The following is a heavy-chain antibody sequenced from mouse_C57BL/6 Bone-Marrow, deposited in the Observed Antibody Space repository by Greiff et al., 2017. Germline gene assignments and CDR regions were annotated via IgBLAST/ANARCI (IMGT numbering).Heavy chain of an antibody. D-gene: IGHD1-1*01. CDR2: ISSGGSYT. CDR1: GFTFSSYG. Sequence: VQLKESGGDLVKPGGSLKLSCAASGFTFSSYGMSWVRQTPDKGREWVATISSGGSYTYYPDSVKGRFTISRDNAKNTVYRHMSSLKSEDTAMYYCARRGYYGSIFYWYFDVWGTGTTVTVSS. V-gene: IGHV5-6*01. J-gene: IGHJ1*03. CDR3: ARRGYYGSIFYWYFDV.